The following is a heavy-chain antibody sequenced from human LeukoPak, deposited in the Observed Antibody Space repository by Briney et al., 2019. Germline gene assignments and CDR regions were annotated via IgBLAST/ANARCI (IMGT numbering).Heavy chain of an antibody. V-gene: IGHV5-51*01. CDR2: IYPGDSDT. CDR1: GYSLTSYW. Sequence: GESLKISCQGSGYSLTSYWIGWVRQMPGKGLELMGIIYPGDSDTTYSPSFQGQVTISADRSVSTAYLQWSSLKASDSAMYYCARGRVGATAYGMDVWVKGTTVTVSS. D-gene: IGHD1-26*01. CDR3: ARGRVGATAYGMDV. J-gene: IGHJ6*03.